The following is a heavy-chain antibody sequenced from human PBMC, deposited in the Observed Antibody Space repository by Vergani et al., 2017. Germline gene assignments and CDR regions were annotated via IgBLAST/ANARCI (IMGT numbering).Heavy chain of an antibody. CDR2: IIPIIRLA. CDR1: GDIFNNYT. CDR3: ARVSPGDNSGWEPFDY. J-gene: IGHJ4*02. Sequence: QVHLEQSGTEVKKPGSSVKVSCKVSGDIFNNYTVTWVRQAPGQGLEWMGRIIPIIRLATSAQKFQDRVKITGDTSTNTVYMEMNNLRSDDTAVYYCARVSPGDNSGWEPFDYWGQGTLVTVSS. D-gene: IGHD6-19*01. V-gene: IGHV1-69*02.